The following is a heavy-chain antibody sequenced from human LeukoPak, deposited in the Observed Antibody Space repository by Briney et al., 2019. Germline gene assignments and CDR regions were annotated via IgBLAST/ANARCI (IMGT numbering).Heavy chain of an antibody. D-gene: IGHD5-12*01. CDR1: GYTFTGYY. Sequence: GASVKVSCKASGYTFTGYYMHWVRQAPAQGLEWMGWINPNSGGTNYAQKFQGRVTMTRDTSISTAYMELSRLRSDDTAVYYCASTGWLRKNWFDPWGQGTLVTVSS. V-gene: IGHV1-2*02. J-gene: IGHJ5*02. CDR2: INPNSGGT. CDR3: ASTGWLRKNWFDP.